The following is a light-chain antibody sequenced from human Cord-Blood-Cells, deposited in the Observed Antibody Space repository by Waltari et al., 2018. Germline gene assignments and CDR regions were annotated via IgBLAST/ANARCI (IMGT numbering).Light chain of an antibody. CDR1: QSISSW. CDR3: QQYNNWPLT. Sequence: DIQMTQSPSTLSASVGDRVTITCRASQSISSWLAWYQQKPGKAPKLLIYKASSLESGVPSRFSGSGSGTEFTLTISSLQPDDFAVYYCQQYNNWPLTFGPGTKVDIK. CDR2: KAS. V-gene: IGKV1-5*03. J-gene: IGKJ3*01.